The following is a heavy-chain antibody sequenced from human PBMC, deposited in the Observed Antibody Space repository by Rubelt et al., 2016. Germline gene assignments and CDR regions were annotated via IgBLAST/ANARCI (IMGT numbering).Heavy chain of an antibody. D-gene: IGHD5/OR15-5a*01. Sequence: ECGGGLVQPGGSLRLSCSASGFTFRSCAMHWVRQAPGKGLEYVSAIVDNGGTTYYADSVKGRFTISRDNSKNTLYLQMNSLRAEDTAVYYCARDVSSAMDVWGQGTTVTVSS. V-gene: IGHV3-64*04. CDR3: ARDVSSAMDV. CDR1: GFTFRSCA. CDR2: IVDNGGTT. J-gene: IGHJ6*02.